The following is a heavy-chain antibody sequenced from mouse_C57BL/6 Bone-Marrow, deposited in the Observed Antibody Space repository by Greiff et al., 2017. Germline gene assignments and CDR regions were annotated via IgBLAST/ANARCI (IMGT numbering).Heavy chain of an antibody. V-gene: IGHV7-1*01. CDR2: SRNKANDYTT. CDR3: ARDAPSTIVTTRFAY. D-gene: IGHD2-5*01. J-gene: IGHJ3*01. Sequence: DVKLVESGGGLVQSGRSLRLSCATSGFTFSDFYMEWVRQAPGKGLEWIAASRNKANDYTTEYSASVKGRFIVSRDTSQSILYLQMNALRAEDTAIYYCARDAPSTIVTTRFAYWGQGTLVTVSA. CDR1: GFTFSDFY.